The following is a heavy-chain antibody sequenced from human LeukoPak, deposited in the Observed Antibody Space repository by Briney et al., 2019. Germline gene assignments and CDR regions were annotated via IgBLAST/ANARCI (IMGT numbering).Heavy chain of an antibody. CDR1: GFTFSSYD. J-gene: IGHJ3*02. CDR3: ASPDCSGGSCYPEDDAFDI. Sequence: QPGGSLRLSCAASGFTFSSYDMNWVRQAPGMGLEWVSYISSSGSTIYYADSVKGRFTISRDNAKNSLYLQMNSLRAEDTAVYYCASPDCSGGSCYPEDDAFDIWGQGTMVTVSS. CDR2: ISSSGSTI. V-gene: IGHV3-48*03. D-gene: IGHD2-15*01.